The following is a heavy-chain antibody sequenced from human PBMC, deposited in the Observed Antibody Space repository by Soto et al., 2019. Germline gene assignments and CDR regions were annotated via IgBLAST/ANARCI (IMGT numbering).Heavy chain of an antibody. CDR1: GVTFSSYA. V-gene: IGHV3-23*01. D-gene: IGHD3-22*01. CDR2: IRGSGGST. Sequence: GGSLRLSCAASGVTFSSYAMSWVRQAPGKGLEWVSAIRGSGGSTYYADSVKGRFTISRDNSKNTLYLQVNSLRAEDTAVYYCAKGIPYYDSSGFFDLWGQGTLVTVSS. J-gene: IGHJ4*02. CDR3: AKGIPYYDSSGFFDL.